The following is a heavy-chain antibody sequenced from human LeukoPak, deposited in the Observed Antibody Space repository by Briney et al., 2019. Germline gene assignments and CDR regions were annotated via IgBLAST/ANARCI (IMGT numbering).Heavy chain of an antibody. V-gene: IGHV3-30*18. D-gene: IGHD2-2*01. CDR3: AKDRAVVVPRSHRMDV. Sequence: PGRSLRLSCAPSGFTSTIYGIGWVRQLPSSGLEWVAFISYDGSNTYYADSRKGRLTISRDNSKNTLYWQMDTLKTEDTAVYYCAKDRAVVVPRSHRMDVWGEGTTVTVSS. CDR1: GFTSTIYG. J-gene: IGHJ6*04. CDR2: ISYDGSNT.